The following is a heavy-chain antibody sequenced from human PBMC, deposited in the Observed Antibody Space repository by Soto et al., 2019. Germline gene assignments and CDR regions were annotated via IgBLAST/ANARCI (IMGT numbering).Heavy chain of an antibody. Sequence: NWAVGISIKQSPSRGLEWLGRTNYKSKWNNDYALSVKSRITINPDTSKNQFSLHLYSVTPEDTAVYNCTGITWVRGMDFWCQGLPVTV. D-gene: IGHD3-10*01. V-gene: IGHV6-1*01. CDR2: TNYKSKWNN. CDR1: NWAV. CDR3: TGITWVRGMDF. J-gene: IGHJ6*02.